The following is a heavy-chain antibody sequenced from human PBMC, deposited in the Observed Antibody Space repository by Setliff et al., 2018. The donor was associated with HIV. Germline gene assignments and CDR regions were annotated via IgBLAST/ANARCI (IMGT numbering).Heavy chain of an antibody. V-gene: IGHV1-18*01. J-gene: IGHJ5*02. Sequence: GASVKVSCKISGYIFSHYGVTWVRQAPGQGLEYMGYTSGYTGITHYAQSFQGRVTMTTDPSKYTAYMELRSLKYDDTAVYYCARDAGTGGPGRWVDPWGQGTMVTVSS. CDR1: GYIFSHYG. D-gene: IGHD1-1*01. CDR3: ARDAGTGGPGRWVDP. CDR2: TSGYTGIT.